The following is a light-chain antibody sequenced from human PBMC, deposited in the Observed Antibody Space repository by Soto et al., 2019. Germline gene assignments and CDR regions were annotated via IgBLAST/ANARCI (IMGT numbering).Light chain of an antibody. CDR1: QGMSTY. Sequence: IQLTQSPSFLSASVGDTVTITCRASQGMSTYLAWYQQKPGKVPKLLIRSASTLQSGVPPRFSGGGSGTEFTLTISTLQPDDSGIYYCQQLNGYQLAFGGGTKVDIK. J-gene: IGKJ4*01. V-gene: IGKV1-9*01. CDR3: QQLNGYQLA. CDR2: SAS.